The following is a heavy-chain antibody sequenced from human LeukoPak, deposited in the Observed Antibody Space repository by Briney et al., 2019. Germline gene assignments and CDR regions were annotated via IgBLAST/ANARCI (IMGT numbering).Heavy chain of an antibody. V-gene: IGHV3-48*02. CDR2: ISSSSTTI. J-gene: IGHJ4*02. Sequence: GGSLRFSCAASGFTFSDYSMNWVRQAPGKGLEWVSYISSSSTTIFYADSVKGRFTISRDNAKNSLFLQMNGLRDEDTALYYCARERVIAAAGDGFDSWGQGTLVTVSS. CDR1: GFTFSDYS. D-gene: IGHD2-21*01. CDR3: ARERVIAAAGDGFDS.